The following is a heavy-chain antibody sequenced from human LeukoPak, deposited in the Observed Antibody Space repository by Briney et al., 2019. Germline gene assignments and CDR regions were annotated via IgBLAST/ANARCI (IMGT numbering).Heavy chain of an antibody. J-gene: IGHJ4*02. V-gene: IGHV1-24*01. CDR2: FDPEDGET. CDR1: GYTLTELS. D-gene: IGHD6-13*01. CDR3: ATAGPSSWGFDY. Sequence: ASVKVSCKVSGYTLTELSMHWVRQAPGKGLEWMGGFDPEDGETIYAQKFQGRVTMTEDTSTDTAYMELSSLRSEDTAVYYCATAGPSSWGFDYWGQGTLVTVSS.